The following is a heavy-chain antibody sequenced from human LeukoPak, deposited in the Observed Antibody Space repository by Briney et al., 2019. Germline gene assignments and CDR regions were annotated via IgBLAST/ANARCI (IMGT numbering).Heavy chain of an antibody. CDR2: IYYSGST. D-gene: IGHD3-22*01. J-gene: IGHJ4*02. V-gene: IGHV4-59*01. Sequence: SETLSLTCTVSGGSISSYYWSWIRQPPGKGLEWIGYIYYSGSTNYNPSLKSRVTISVDTSKNQLSLKLSSVTAADTAVYYCASYYYDSSGYYLDYWGQGTLVTVSS. CDR1: GGSISSYY. CDR3: ASYYYDSSGYYLDY.